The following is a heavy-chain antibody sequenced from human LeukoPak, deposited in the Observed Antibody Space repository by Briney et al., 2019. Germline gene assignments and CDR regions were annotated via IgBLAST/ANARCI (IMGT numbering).Heavy chain of an antibody. CDR2: IYTSGST. D-gene: IGHD4-17*01. CDR1: GGSISSGSYY. CDR3: AREGYGDPLDY. V-gene: IGHV4-61*02. Sequence: SQTLSLTCTVSGGSISSGSYYWSWIRQPAGKGLEWIGRIYTSGSTNYNPSLKSRVTISVDTSKNQFSLQLSSVTAADTAVYYCAREGYGDPLDYWGQGTLVTVSS. J-gene: IGHJ4*02.